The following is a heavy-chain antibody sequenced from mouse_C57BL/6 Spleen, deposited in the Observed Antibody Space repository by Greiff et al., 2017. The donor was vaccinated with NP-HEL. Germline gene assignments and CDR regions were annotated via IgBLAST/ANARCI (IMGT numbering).Heavy chain of an antibody. V-gene: IGHV5-17*01. Sequence: EVKLVESGGGLVKPGGSLKLSCAASGFTFSDYGMHWVRQAPEKGLEWVAYISSGSSTIYYADTVKGRFTISRDNATNTLFLQMTSLRAEDTAMYYCARREDSSGYPVAYWGQGALVTVSA. J-gene: IGHJ3*01. D-gene: IGHD3-2*02. CDR3: ARREDSSGYPVAY. CDR2: ISSGSSTI. CDR1: GFTFSDYG.